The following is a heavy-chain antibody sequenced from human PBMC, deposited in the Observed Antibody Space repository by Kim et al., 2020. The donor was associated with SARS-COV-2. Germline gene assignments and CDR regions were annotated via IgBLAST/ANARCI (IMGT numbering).Heavy chain of an antibody. V-gene: IGHV4-34*01. Sequence: SETLSLTCAVNSGSFSGYYWSWIRQPPGKGLEWIGEINHSGSTDYNPSLKSRVTISVDTSKNQFSLKLSSVTAADTAFYYCTRGPRGWRGHSYGRDWGQG. CDR2: INHSGST. J-gene: IGHJ1*01. D-gene: IGHD5-18*01. CDR3: TRGPRGWRGHSYGRD. CDR1: SGSFSGYY.